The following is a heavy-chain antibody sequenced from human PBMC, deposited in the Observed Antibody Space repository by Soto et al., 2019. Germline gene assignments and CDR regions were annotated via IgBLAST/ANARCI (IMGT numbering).Heavy chain of an antibody. Sequence: SETLSLTCTVSGGSISSGDYYWSWIRQPPGKGLEWIGYIYYSGSTYYNPSLKSRVTISVDTSKNQFSLKLSSVTAADTAVYYCARGQQQLEGRQVYHYYGMEVWGQGPTVTVS. J-gene: IGHJ6*02. D-gene: IGHD6-13*01. CDR1: GGSISSGDYY. CDR3: ARGQQQLEGRQVYHYYGMEV. V-gene: IGHV4-30-4*01. CDR2: IYYSGST.